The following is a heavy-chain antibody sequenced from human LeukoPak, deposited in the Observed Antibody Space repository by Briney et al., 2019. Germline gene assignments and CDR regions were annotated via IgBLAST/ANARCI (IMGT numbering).Heavy chain of an antibody. CDR2: ISGSGGST. CDR3: AKSRFLEWLRPRNWFDP. J-gene: IGHJ5*02. CDR1: GFTFSSYA. V-gene: IGHV3-23*01. D-gene: IGHD3-3*01. Sequence: GGSLRLSCAASGFTFSSYAMSWVRQPPGKGLEWVSAISGSGGSTYYAHSVKGRSTISRDNSKNTLYLQMNSLRAEDTAVYYCAKSRFLEWLRPRNWFDPWGQGTLVTVSS.